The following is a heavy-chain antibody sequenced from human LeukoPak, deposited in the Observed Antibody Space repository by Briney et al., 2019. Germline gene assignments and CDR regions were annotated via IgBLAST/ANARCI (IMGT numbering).Heavy chain of an antibody. CDR3: AKDEDSSSWSLPSEY. D-gene: IGHD6-13*01. CDR2: IGSSSSTI. CDR1: GFTFSSYS. Sequence: GGSLRLSCAASGFTFSSYSMNWVRQAPGKGLEWVSYIGSSSSTIYYADSVKGRFTISRDNSKNTLYLQMNSLRAEDTAVYYCAKDEDSSSWSLPSEYWGQGTLVTVSS. J-gene: IGHJ4*02. V-gene: IGHV3-48*01.